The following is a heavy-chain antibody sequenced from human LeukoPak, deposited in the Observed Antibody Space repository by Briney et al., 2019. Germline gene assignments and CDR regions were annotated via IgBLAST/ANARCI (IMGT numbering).Heavy chain of an antibody. D-gene: IGHD1-26*01. CDR1: GFTFDDYA. J-gene: IGHJ6*02. CDR3: AKAQYSGSYYYGMDV. CDR2: ISWNSGSI. Sequence: SGGSLRLSCAASGFTFDDYAMHWVRQAPGKGLEWVSGISWNSGSIGYADSVKGRFTISRDNAKSSLYLQMNSLRAEDTALYYCAKAQYSGSYYYGMDVWGQGTTVTVSS. V-gene: IGHV3-9*01.